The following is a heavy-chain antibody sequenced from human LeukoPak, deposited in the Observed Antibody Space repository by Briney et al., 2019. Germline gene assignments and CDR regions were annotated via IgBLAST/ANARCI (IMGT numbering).Heavy chain of an antibody. D-gene: IGHD6-19*01. CDR3: AKGIAVAGTTCGGFDP. V-gene: IGHV3-23*01. CDR1: GFIFSAYA. CDR2: ISGNGRTT. Sequence: PGGSLRLSCAASGFIFSAYAMSWVRQAPGKGLEWVSSISGNGRTTHYADSVKGRFTISRDNSKNTLYLQMNSLRAEDTAVYYCAKGIAVAGTTCGGFDPWGQGTLVTVSS. J-gene: IGHJ5*02.